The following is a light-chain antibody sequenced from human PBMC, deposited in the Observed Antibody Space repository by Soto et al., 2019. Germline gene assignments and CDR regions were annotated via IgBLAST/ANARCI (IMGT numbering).Light chain of an antibody. V-gene: IGLV2-14*03. CDR3: SSYTSSTNVI. J-gene: IGLJ2*01. CDR1: SSDVGGYNY. Sequence: QSALTQPASVSGSPGQSITISCTGTSSDVGGYNYVSWYQHHPGKVPKLMIYDVTNWPSGVSNRFSGSKSGDTASLTISGLQAEDEADYYCSSYTSSTNVIFGGGTQLTVL. CDR2: DVT.